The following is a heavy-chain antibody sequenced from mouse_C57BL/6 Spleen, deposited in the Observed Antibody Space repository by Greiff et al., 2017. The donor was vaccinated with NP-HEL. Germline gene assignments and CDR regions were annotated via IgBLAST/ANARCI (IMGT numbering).Heavy chain of an antibody. D-gene: IGHD2-4*01. CDR1: GYTFTSYW. CDR2: IHPNSGST. CDR3: ARSPIYYDYENYAMDY. Sequence: QVQLQQPGAELVKPGASVKLSCKASGYTFTSYWMHWVKQRPGQGLEWIGMIHPNSGSTNYNEKFKSKATLTVDKSSSTAYMQLSSLTSEDSAVYYCARSPIYYDYENYAMDYWGQGTSVTVSS. V-gene: IGHV1-64*01. J-gene: IGHJ4*01.